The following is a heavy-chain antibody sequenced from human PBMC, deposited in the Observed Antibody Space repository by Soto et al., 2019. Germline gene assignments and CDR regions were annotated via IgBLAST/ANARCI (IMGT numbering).Heavy chain of an antibody. CDR3: ARPHGGSSGWDNWFDP. CDR1: GGSLSSYY. Sequence: SETLSLTCTVSGGSLSSYYWSWLRQPPGKGLEWIGYIYYSGSTNYNPSLKSRVTISVDTSKNQFSLKLSSVTAADTAVYYCARPHGGSSGWDNWFDPWGQGTLVTVPS. J-gene: IGHJ5*02. V-gene: IGHV4-59*01. CDR2: IYYSGST. D-gene: IGHD6-25*01.